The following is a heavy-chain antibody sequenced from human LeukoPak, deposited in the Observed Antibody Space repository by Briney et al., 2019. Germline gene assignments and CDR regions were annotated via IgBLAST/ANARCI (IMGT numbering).Heavy chain of an antibody. J-gene: IGHJ4*02. CDR3: ARDVIVGATIDYFDY. Sequence: SETLSLTCTVSGGSISSYYWSWIRQPAGKGLEWIGRIYTSGSTNYNPSLKSRVTISVDTSKNQFSLKLSSVTAADTAVYYCARDVIVGATIDYFDYWGQGTLVTVSS. CDR1: GGSISSYY. V-gene: IGHV4-4*07. D-gene: IGHD1-26*01. CDR2: IYTSGST.